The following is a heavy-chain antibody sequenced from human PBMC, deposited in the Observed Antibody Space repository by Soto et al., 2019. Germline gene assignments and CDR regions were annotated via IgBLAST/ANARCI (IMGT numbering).Heavy chain of an antibody. J-gene: IGHJ4*02. CDR1: GFSLRTSGVG. CDR2: IYWDGYK. Sequence: QITLKESGPTLVKPTQTLTLTCAFSGFSLRTSGVGVGWIRQPPGKALEWLALIYWDGYKHYSPSLKSRLTIHKETSKNPVVLKMTKMDPVDNATYYCGQKGGGDRILDYWGQGTLVTVSS. CDR3: GQKGGGDRILDY. V-gene: IGHV2-5*02. D-gene: IGHD3-16*01.